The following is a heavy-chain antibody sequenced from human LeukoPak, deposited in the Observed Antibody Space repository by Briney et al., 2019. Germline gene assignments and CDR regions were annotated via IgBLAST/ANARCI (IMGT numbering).Heavy chain of an antibody. CDR1: GDSVSSNSAA. D-gene: IGHD6-13*01. CDR2: TYYRSKWYN. Sequence: SQTLSLTCAISGDSVSSNSAAWNWIRQSPSRGLEWLGRTYYRSKWYNDYAVSVKSRITINPATSKNQFSLQLNSVTPEDTAVYYCASGRPRSSSWFYYYYGMDVWGQGTTVTVSS. V-gene: IGHV6-1*01. CDR3: ASGRPRSSSWFYYYYGMDV. J-gene: IGHJ6*02.